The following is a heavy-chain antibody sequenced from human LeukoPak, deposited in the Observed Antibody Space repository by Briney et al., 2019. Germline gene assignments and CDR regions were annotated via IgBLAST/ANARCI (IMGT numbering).Heavy chain of an antibody. CDR1: GFTFDDYA. D-gene: IGHD1-1*01. CDR2: INTDGSST. V-gene: IGHV3-74*01. CDR3: ARDLDRDASTHFDS. J-gene: IGHJ4*02. Sequence: PGGSLRLSCAASGFTFDDYAMHWVRQAPGKGLVWVSRINTDGSSTTYADSVKGRFTISRDNAKNTLFLQMNSLRAEDTAVYYCARDLDRDASTHFDSWGQGTLVTVSS.